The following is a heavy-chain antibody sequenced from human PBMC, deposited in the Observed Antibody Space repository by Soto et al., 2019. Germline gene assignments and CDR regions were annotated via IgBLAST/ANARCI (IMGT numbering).Heavy chain of an antibody. Sequence: EVQLLESGGGLMQPGESLRLSCAASGFTFSSYRMGWVRQAPGKGLEWVSAIAGSGGVTNYADSVKGRFTISRDNSKNTLFLQMNIMRAEDTALYYCARTQGYFDLWGQGTLITVSS. V-gene: IGHV3-23*01. CDR1: GFTFSSYR. CDR3: ARTQGYFDL. CDR2: IAGSGGVT. J-gene: IGHJ4*02. D-gene: IGHD1-7*01.